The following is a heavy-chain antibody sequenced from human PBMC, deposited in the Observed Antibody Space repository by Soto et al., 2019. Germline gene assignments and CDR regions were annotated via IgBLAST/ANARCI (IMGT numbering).Heavy chain of an antibody. CDR1: GFTFSSYA. CDR3: AKHYSATCYSALDY. D-gene: IGHD2-21*02. V-gene: IGHV3-23*01. CDR2: ISDSGGRT. Sequence: EVQMLESGGGLVQPGGSLRLSCAASGFTFSSYAMSWVRQAPGNGLEWVSTISDSGGRTYFADSVKGRFTISRDTSKNTVYLQLISLRPEDTAVYYCAKHYSATCYSALDYWGQGILVTVSS. J-gene: IGHJ4*02.